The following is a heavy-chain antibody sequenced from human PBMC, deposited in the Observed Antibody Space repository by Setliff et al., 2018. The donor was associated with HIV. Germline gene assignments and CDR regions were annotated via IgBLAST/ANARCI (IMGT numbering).Heavy chain of an antibody. J-gene: IGHJ4*02. Sequence: LRLSCAASGFTFSDYSMNWFRQTPGKGLEWVSFIHSSSSRIYYAGSVKGRFTVSRDNDKNSLYLQMNNLRTEDTAVYYCGRAPPYCSGGSCADYWGQGTLVTVSS. CDR2: IHSSSSRI. D-gene: IGHD2-15*01. CDR3: GRAPPYCSGGSCADY. V-gene: IGHV3-48*04. CDR1: GFTFSDYS.